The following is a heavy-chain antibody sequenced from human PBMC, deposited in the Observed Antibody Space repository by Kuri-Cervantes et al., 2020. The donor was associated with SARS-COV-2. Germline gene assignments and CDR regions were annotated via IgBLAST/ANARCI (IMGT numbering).Heavy chain of an antibody. D-gene: IGHD6-6*01. CDR1: GGSISSSNW. CDR2: IYHSGST. J-gene: IGHJ4*02. V-gene: IGHV4-4*02. CDR3: ARSMEYSSSSAHFDY. Sequence: SEILTLTCAVSGGSISSSNWWSWVRQPPGKGLEWVGEIYHSGSTNYNPSLKSRVTISVDKSKNQFSLKLSSVTAADTAVYYCARSMEYSSSSAHFDYWGQGTLVTVSS.